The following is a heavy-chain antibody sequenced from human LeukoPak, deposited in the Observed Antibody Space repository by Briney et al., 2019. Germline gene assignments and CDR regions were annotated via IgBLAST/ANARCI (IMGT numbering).Heavy chain of an antibody. J-gene: IGHJ4*02. CDR3: GTGYSYEGSFDY. Sequence: SETLSLTCAVYGGSFSSSSYYWGWIRQPPGKGLEWIGSIYYSGSTYYNPSLKSRVTISVDTSKNQFSLKLNSVTAADTAVYYCGTGYSYEGSFDYWGQGTLVTVSS. D-gene: IGHD5-18*01. V-gene: IGHV4-39*07. CDR2: IYYSGST. CDR1: GGSFSSSSYY.